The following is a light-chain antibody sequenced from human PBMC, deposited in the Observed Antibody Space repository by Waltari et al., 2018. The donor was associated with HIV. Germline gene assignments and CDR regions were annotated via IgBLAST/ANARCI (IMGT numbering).Light chain of an antibody. V-gene: IGKV3-15*01. CDR3: QHYNDWPIT. CDR1: QSVRSN. Sequence: ELVMTQSPATLSVSPGQRATLSCTASQSVRSNLAWYQQIPGQAPRLLIYDASTRATGSPARFSGSGSGTEFTLTISSLQSEDFAIYYCQHYNDWPITFGQGTRLEIK. J-gene: IGKJ5*01. CDR2: DAS.